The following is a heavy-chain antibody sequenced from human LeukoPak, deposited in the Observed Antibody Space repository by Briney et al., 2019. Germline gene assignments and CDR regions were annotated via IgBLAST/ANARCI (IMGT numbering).Heavy chain of an antibody. J-gene: IGHJ4*02. CDR2: IYYSGST. CDR1: GGSISSSSYY. V-gene: IGHV4-39*01. D-gene: IGHD4-17*01. CDR3: ARGGYGDYVFDY. Sequence: SETLSLTCTVSGGSISSSSYYWGWIRQPPGKGLEWIGSIYYSGSTYYNPSLKSRVTISVDTSKNQFSLKLSSVTAADTAVYYCARGGYGDYVFDYWGQGTLVTVSS.